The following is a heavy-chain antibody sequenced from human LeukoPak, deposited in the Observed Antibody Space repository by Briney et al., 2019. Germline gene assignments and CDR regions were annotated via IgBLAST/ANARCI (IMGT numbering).Heavy chain of an antibody. D-gene: IGHD4-17*01. V-gene: IGHV3-66*02. CDR1: GLTVSSNY. CDR3: ARFTYGDYPGGGYFDY. Sequence: GGSLRLSCAASGLTVSSNYMSWVRQAPGKGLEWVSVIYSGGSTYYADSVKGRFTISRDNSKNTLYLQMNSLRAEDTAVYYCARFTYGDYPGGGYFDYWGQGTLVTVSS. J-gene: IGHJ4*02. CDR2: IYSGGST.